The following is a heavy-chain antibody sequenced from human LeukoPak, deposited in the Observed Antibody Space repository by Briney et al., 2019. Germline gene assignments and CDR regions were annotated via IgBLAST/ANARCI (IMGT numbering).Heavy chain of an antibody. V-gene: IGHV4-4*07. CDR2: IYRSGST. D-gene: IGHD3-22*01. Sequence: SETLSLTCTVSGGSISRIRQPAGKRLEWIGHIYRSGSTNYNPSLKSRVTISVDTSKNQFSLKLSSVTAADTAVYYCARGSYYDSSAYRLLFDYWGQGTLVTVSS. CDR3: ARGSYYDSSAYRLLFDY. CDR1: GGSISR. J-gene: IGHJ4*02.